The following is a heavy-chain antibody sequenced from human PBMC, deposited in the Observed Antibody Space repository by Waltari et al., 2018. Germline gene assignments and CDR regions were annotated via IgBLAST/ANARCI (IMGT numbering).Heavy chain of an antibody. V-gene: IGHV3-23*03. CDR1: GFTFSSYA. J-gene: IGHJ4*02. CDR3: AKESSADVVVGD. D-gene: IGHD2-21*01. Sequence: EVQLLESGGGLVQPGGSLRLSCAASGFTFSSYAMSWVRQAPGKGLEWVSVIYSGGSTYYADSVKGRFTISRDNSKNTLYLQMNSLRAEDTAVYYCAKESSADVVVGDWGQGTLVTVSS. CDR2: IYSGGST.